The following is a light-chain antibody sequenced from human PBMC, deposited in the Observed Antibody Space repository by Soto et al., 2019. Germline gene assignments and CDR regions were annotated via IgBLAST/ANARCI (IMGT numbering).Light chain of an antibody. V-gene: IGKV1-27*01. CDR1: HDISNY. Sequence: DTQMTQSPSSLSASVGDTVTITCRASHDISNYLAWYQQKPGKVPKLLIYGASILQSGVPSRFSGRGSGTQFTLTISRLQPEDVATYYCQKYNGILLTFGGGTKVEIK. CDR3: QKYNGILLT. J-gene: IGKJ4*01. CDR2: GAS.